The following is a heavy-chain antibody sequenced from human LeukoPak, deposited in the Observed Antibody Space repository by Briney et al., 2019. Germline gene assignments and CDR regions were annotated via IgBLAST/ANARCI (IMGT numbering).Heavy chain of an antibody. D-gene: IGHD3-22*01. J-gene: IGHJ4*02. V-gene: IGHV4-59*01. CDR2: IYYSGST. Sequence: SETLSLTCTVSGGSISSYYWSWIRQSPGKGLEWIGYIYYSGSTNYNPSLQSRVTISVDTSKNQFSLKLSSVTAADTAVYYCARIADGSGYYAFFHYWGQGTLVTVSS. CDR3: ARIADGSGYYAFFHY. CDR1: GGSISSYY.